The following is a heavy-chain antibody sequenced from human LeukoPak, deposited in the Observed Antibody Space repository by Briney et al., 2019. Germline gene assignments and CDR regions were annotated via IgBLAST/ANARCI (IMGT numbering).Heavy chain of an antibody. D-gene: IGHD3-3*01. V-gene: IGHV3-30*18. J-gene: IGHJ4*02. CDR3: AKDQGNYDFWSGSFDY. CDR1: GFTFSSYG. Sequence: GSLRLSCAASGFTFSSYGMHWVRQAPGKGLEWVAVISYDGSNKYYADSVKGRFTISRDNSKNTLYLQMNSLRAEDTAVYYCAKDQGNYDFWSGSFDYWGQGTLVTVSS. CDR2: ISYDGSNK.